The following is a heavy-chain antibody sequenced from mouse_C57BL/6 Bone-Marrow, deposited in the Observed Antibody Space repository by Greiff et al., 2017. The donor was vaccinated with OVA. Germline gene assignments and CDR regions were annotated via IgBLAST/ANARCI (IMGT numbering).Heavy chain of an antibody. V-gene: IGHV1-52*01. CDR1: GYTFTSYW. CDR2: IDPSDSEP. Sequence: QVQLQQPGAELVRPGSSVKLSCKASGYTFTSYWMHWVKQRPIQGLEWIGNIDPSDSEPHYNQKFKDKATLTVDKSSSTAYMQLSSLTSEDSAVYYCARGGLLWYLEVWGTGTTVTVSS. J-gene: IGHJ1*03. D-gene: IGHD3-1*01. CDR3: ARGGLLWYLEV.